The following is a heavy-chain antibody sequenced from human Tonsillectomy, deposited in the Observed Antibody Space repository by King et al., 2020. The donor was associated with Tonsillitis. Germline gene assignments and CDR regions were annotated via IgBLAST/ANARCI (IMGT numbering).Heavy chain of an antibody. D-gene: IGHD4-17*01. CDR3: ARVVGDYGDDY. J-gene: IGHJ4*02. CDR1: GGSISSSNW. CDR2: IYHSGST. V-gene: IGHV4-4*02. Sequence: VQLQESGPGLVKPSGTLSLTCAVSGGSISSSNWWSWVRQPPGEGLEWIGEIYHSGSTNYNPSLKRRVTISVDKSKNQFSLKLSSVTAADTAVYYCARVVGDYGDDYWGQGTLVTVSS.